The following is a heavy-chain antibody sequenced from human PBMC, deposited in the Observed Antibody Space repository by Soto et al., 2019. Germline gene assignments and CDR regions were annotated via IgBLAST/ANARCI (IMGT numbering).Heavy chain of an antibody. CDR1: GGSISSGGYY. CDR3: ARAFWRSSIAARPHYYFDY. D-gene: IGHD6-6*01. CDR2: IYYSGST. J-gene: IGHJ4*02. Sequence: QVQLQESGPGLVKPSQTLSLTCTVSGGSISSGGYYWSWIRQHPGKGLEWIGYIYYSGSTYYNPSLKSRVTISVDTSKNQFSLKLSSVTAADTAVYYCARAFWRSSIAARPHYYFDYWGQGTMVTVSS. V-gene: IGHV4-31*03.